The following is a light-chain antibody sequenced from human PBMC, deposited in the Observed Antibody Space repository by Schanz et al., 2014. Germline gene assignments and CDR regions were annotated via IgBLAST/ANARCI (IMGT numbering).Light chain of an antibody. CDR2: TNN. Sequence: SLFTQPPSVSGALGQRVTISCTGSNSNVGAGYDVHWYQQLPGTAPKLLIYTNNNRPSGVPDRFSASKSGTSASLAITGLQAEDEATYYCQSYDNSLSGHYVFGTGTKLTVL. CDR1: NSNVGAGYD. J-gene: IGLJ1*01. CDR3: QSYDNSLSGHYV. V-gene: IGLV1-40*01.